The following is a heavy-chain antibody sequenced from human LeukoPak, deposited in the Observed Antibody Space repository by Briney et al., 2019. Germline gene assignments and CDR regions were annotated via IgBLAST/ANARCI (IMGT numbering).Heavy chain of an antibody. Sequence: ASVKVSCKASGYTFTGYYMHWVRQAPGQGLEWMGWINPTSGGTNYAQKFQGRVTMTRDTSISTAYMELSRLRSDDTAVYYCARGAYGSGSYSHFDFDYWGQGTLVTVPS. CDR2: INPTSGGT. CDR1: GYTFTGYY. CDR3: ARGAYGSGSYSHFDFDY. J-gene: IGHJ4*02. D-gene: IGHD3-10*01. V-gene: IGHV1-2*02.